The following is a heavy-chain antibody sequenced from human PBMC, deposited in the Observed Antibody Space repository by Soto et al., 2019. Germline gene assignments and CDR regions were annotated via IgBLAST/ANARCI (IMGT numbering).Heavy chain of an antibody. CDR1: GFTFSGYG. CDR2: VSDDGHNK. Sequence: VQLVESGGDVVQPGKSLTLSCGASGFTFSGYGMHWVRQAPGKGLEWVAFVSDDGHNKYDGDSVRGRFTIARDNAKRTPFLHMKSLRKEYTAVYYCTFSDSSKVDHWGQGALGTVSA. J-gene: IGHJ4*02. CDR3: TFSDSSKVDH. V-gene: IGHV3-30*03. D-gene: IGHD6-6*01.